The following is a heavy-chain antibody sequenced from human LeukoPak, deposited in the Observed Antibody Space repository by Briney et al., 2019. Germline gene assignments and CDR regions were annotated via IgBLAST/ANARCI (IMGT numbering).Heavy chain of an antibody. CDR1: GFMFSSNW. V-gene: IGHV3-7*03. CDR2: IKEDGTET. Sequence: PGGSLRLSCAASGFMFSSNWMSWVRLAPGKGLEWVANIKEDGTETYYVDSVKGRLTISRDNAKNSLYLQTNSLRVEDTAVYYCAKEGRSLQTYWGQGTLVTVSS. CDR3: AKEGRSLQTY. J-gene: IGHJ4*02. D-gene: IGHD5-24*01.